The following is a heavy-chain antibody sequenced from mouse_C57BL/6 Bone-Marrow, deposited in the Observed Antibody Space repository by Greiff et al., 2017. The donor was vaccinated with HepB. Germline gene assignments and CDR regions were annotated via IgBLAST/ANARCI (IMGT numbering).Heavy chain of an antibody. Sequence: EVQLQQSGTVLARPGASVKMSCKTSGYTFTSYWMHWVKQRPGQGLEWIGAIYPGNSDTSYNQKFKGKAKLTAVTSASTAYMELSSLTNEDSAVYYCTRSTTVAHYYAMDYWGQGTSVTVSS. J-gene: IGHJ4*01. CDR2: IYPGNSDT. V-gene: IGHV1-5*01. D-gene: IGHD1-1*01. CDR1: GYTFTSYW. CDR3: TRSTTVAHYYAMDY.